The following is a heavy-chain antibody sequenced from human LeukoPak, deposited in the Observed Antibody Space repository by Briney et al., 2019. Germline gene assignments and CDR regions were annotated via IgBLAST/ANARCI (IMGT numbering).Heavy chain of an antibody. CDR2: ISGGGDNT. J-gene: IGHJ4*02. CDR3: AKDQKWTDYGEFDY. V-gene: IGHV3-23*01. CDR1: GFTFRKYA. D-gene: IGHD4-17*01. Sequence: GGSLRLSCAASGFTFRKYAMTWVRQAPGKGLEWVSAISGGGDNTYYADSVQGRFTISRDNSKNTLYLQMDSLRAEDTAVYYCAKDQKWTDYGEFDYWGQGTLVTVSS.